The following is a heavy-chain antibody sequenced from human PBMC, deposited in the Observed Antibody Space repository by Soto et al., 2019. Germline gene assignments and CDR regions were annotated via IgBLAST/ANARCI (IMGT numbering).Heavy chain of an antibody. J-gene: IGHJ4*02. CDR1: GYTFTSYG. CDR2: ISAYSGNT. V-gene: IGHV1-18*04. CDR3: ARGYCSSTSCQPLDY. D-gene: IGHD2-2*01. Sequence: ASVKVSCKASGYTFTSYGISWVRQAPGQGLEWMGWISAYSGNTNYAQKLQGRVTMTTDTSTSTAYMELRSLRSDDTAVYYCARGYCSSTSCQPLDYWGQGTLVTVSS.